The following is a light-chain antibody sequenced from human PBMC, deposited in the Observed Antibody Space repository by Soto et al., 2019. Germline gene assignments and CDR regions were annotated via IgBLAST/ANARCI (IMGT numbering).Light chain of an antibody. J-gene: IGKJ1*01. Sequence: EIVLTQSPGSLSLSPGERATLSCRASQSVSSTFFAWYQQRPGQAPRLLMYGASSRATGIPERFSGSGSGTDFTITISRLEPEDCAVYYCQQFDSSVTFGQGTKVEIK. V-gene: IGKV3-20*01. CDR1: QSVSSTF. CDR3: QQFDSSVT. CDR2: GAS.